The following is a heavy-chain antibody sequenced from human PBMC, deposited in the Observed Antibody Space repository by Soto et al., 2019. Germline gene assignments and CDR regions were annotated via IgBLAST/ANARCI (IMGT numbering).Heavy chain of an antibody. Sequence: EVQLVESGGGLVKPGGSLRLSCAASGFTFNTYTMNWVRQAPGKGLEWVPSISSRSIYIYYADSVTGRFTISRDDARNSLYLQMNSLRAEDTAVYYCAREEVSRPNTYHGLDVWGQGTTVTVSS. CDR1: GFTFNTYT. J-gene: IGHJ6*02. CDR2: ISSRSIYI. V-gene: IGHV3-21*01. CDR3: AREEVSRPNTYHGLDV.